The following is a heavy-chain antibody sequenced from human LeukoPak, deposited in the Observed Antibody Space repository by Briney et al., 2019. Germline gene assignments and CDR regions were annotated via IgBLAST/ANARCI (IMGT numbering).Heavy chain of an antibody. CDR2: ISWNSGSI. CDR1: GFTFDDYA. Sequence: GRSLRLSCAASGFTFDDYAMHWVRQAPGKGLEWVSGISWNSGSIGYADSVKGRFTISRDNAKNSLYLQMNSLRAEDTALYYCAKGVRITIVRGAFDIWGQGTMVTVSS. D-gene: IGHD3-10*01. CDR3: AKGVRITIVRGAFDI. V-gene: IGHV3-9*01. J-gene: IGHJ3*02.